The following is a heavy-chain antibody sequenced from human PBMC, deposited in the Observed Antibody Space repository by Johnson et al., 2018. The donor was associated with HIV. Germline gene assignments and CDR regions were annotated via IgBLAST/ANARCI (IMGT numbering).Heavy chain of an antibody. Sequence: VQLVESGGGLVQPGGSLRLSCAASGFTFSSYGMHWVRQAPGKGLEWVSGISWNSDDIGYADSVTGRFSISRDNAKNCLYLQMNGLNPEDTALYYCARSIITAPVGAFDIWGQGTMVTVSS. D-gene: IGHD3-16*01. J-gene: IGHJ3*02. V-gene: IGHV3-9*01. CDR1: GFTFSSYG. CDR2: ISWNSDDI. CDR3: ARSIITAPVGAFDI.